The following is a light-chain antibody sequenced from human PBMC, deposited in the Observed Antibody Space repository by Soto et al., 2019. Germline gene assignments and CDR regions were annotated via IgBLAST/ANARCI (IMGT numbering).Light chain of an antibody. V-gene: IGKV1-39*01. J-gene: IGKJ4*01. CDR2: GAS. Sequence: DVRMTQSPSSLSASVGDTITITCRASRTINTYLNWFQQKPGEPPRLLIYGASTLHDGVPSRFSGSGSGADFTLIISGLQPEDFASYHCQQNSSDISFGGGTKV. CDR1: RTINTY. CDR3: QQNSSDIS.